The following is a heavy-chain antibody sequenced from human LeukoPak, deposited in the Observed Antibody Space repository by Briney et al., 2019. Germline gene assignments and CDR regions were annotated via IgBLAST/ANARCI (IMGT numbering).Heavy chain of an antibody. D-gene: IGHD6-19*01. CDR1: GFTFSSYG. CDR3: AKDRSSGWYPTPRY. J-gene: IGHJ4*02. CDR2: IRYDGSNK. V-gene: IGHV3-30*02. Sequence: QTGGSLRLSCAASGFTFSSYGMHWVRQAPGKGLEWVAFIRYDGSNKKYADSVKGRFTISRDNSKNTLYLQMNSLRAEDTAVYYCAKDRSSGWYPTPRYWGQGTLVTVSS.